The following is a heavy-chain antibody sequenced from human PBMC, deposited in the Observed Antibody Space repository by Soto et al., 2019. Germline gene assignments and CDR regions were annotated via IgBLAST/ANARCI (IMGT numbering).Heavy chain of an antibody. CDR1: GFTFRSYA. Sequence: EVQLLDSGGGLVQPGGSLRLSCAASGFTFRSYALTWVRQAPGKGLEWVSTVSETGISTYYAGSVTGRFTISRDNSRNTVYLQMNSLRAEDTAVYYCAKSYFDSSGFDSWGLGTLVTVSS. D-gene: IGHD3-22*01. J-gene: IGHJ5*01. CDR3: AKSYFDSSGFDS. CDR2: VSETGIST. V-gene: IGHV3-23*01.